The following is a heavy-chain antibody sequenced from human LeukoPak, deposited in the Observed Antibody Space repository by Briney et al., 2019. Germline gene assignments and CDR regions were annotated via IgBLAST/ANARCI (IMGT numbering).Heavy chain of an antibody. J-gene: IGHJ4*02. D-gene: IGHD1-26*01. CDR3: ARDLPTTLYYFDY. CDR2: IKQDGSEK. CDR1: GFTFSSYW. V-gene: IGHV3-7*01. Sequence: GGSLRLSCAASGFTFSSYWMSWVRQAPGKGLEWVANIKQDGSEKYYVDSVKGRFTISRDNAKNSLYLQMNSLRAEDTAVYYCARDLPTTLYYFDYWGQGTLVTVSS.